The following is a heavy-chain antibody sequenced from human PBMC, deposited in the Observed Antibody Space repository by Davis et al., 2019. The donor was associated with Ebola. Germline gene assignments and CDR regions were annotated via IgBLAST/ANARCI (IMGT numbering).Heavy chain of an antibody. CDR3: ARAVVVVAATRWFDP. V-gene: IGHV4-31*03. J-gene: IGHJ5*02. CDR1: GGSISSGGYY. Sequence: SETLSLTCTVSGGSISSGGYYWSWIRQHPGKGLEWIGYTSYSRSTYYNPSLKSRVTIPVDTSKNQFSLKLSSVTAADTAVYYCARAVVVVAATRWFDPWGQGTLVTVSS. D-gene: IGHD2-15*01. CDR2: TSYSRST.